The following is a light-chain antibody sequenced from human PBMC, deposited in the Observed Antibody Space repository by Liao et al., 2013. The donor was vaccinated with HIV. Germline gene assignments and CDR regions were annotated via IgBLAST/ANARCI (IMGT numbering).Light chain of an antibody. CDR1: NIGSKS. Sequence: SYEVTQPPSVSVAPGKTASITCGGHNIGSKSVHWYQQEPGQAPLLVIFYDTDRPSGIPERFSGSNSGNTATLTISRVEAGDEADYYCQVWDSSSNHPLFGGRDQADRP. V-gene: IGLV3-21*01. CDR2: YDT. CDR3: QVWDSSSNHPL. J-gene: IGLJ3*02.